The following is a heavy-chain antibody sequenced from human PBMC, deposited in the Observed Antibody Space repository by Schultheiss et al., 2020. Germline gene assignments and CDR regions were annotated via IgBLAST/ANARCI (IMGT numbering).Heavy chain of an antibody. CDR3: ARLNYYDSSGYYYVWFDP. J-gene: IGHJ5*02. D-gene: IGHD3-22*01. CDR2: IYYSGST. Sequence: SETLSLTCTVSGGSVSSGSYYWSWIRQPPGKGLEWIGYIYYSGSTNYNPSLKSRVTISVDTSKNQFSLKLSSVTAADTAVYYCARLNYYDSSGYYYVWFDPWGQGTLVNVSS. V-gene: IGHV4-61*01. CDR1: GGSVSSGSYY.